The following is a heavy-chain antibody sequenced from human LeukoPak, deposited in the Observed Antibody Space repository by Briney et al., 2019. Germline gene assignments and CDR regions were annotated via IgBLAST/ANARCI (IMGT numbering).Heavy chain of an antibody. CDR3: ARGNRLYSSSWSSLAFNI. D-gene: IGHD6-13*01. V-gene: IGHV1-8*01. CDR1: GYIFTNYD. Sequence: GASVKVSRKASGYIFTNYDINWVRQATGQGLEWMGWTNPNSGYTGYAQKFQGRVTMTRSTSISTAYMEVSNLRSEDTAVYYCARGNRLYSSSWSSLAFNIWGQGTMVTVSS. CDR2: TNPNSGYT. J-gene: IGHJ3*02.